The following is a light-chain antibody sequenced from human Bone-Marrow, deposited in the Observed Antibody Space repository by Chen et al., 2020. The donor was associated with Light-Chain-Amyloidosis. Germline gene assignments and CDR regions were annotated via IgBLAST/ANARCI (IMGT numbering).Light chain of an antibody. CDR2: SAS. J-gene: IGKJ2*04. Sequence: DIQMTKPPSTLSASVGDRVTITCRASQNINTWFAWYQQKPGKAPKLLIYSASNLQSGVPSRFSGSGSGTDFTLTISSLQPEDVATYYCQKHNYAPCSFGQGIKLEIK. CDR3: QKHNYAPCS. CDR1: QNINTW. V-gene: IGKV1-27*01.